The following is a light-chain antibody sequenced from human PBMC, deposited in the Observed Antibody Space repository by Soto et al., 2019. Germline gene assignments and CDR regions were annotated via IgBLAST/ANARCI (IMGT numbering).Light chain of an antibody. CDR2: GAY. V-gene: IGKV3-15*01. CDR3: QHYNDLPLT. CDR1: QSVVTN. Sequence: EKVMTQSPATLSVSPGERVTLSCRASQSVVTNLAWYQQKPGQAHRLLISGAYTRATGIPDRFIGSGSGTEFTLTITRLQSEDFAVYYCQHYNDLPLTFGQWTKVEIK. J-gene: IGKJ1*01.